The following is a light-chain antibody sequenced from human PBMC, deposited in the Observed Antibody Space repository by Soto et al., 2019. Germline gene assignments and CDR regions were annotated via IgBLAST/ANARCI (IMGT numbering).Light chain of an antibody. J-gene: IGKJ1*01. Sequence: EIVMTQSPATLSVSPGERATLSCRASQSVSSNLAWYQQKPGQAPRLLIYGASTRATGIPARFSGSGSGTEFTLTISSLQSEDFAVYCCQQYNIGWTFGQGTKVEIK. CDR3: QQYNIGWT. CDR2: GAS. CDR1: QSVSSN. V-gene: IGKV3-15*01.